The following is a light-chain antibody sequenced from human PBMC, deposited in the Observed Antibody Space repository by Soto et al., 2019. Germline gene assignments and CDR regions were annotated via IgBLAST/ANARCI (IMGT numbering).Light chain of an antibody. CDR2: DAS. Sequence: DIQMTQSPSTLSASVGDRVTITCRASQSISVWLAWYQQKAGKAPKLLIYDASSLESGVPSRFSGSGSGTEFTLTISSLQPDDFATYYCKQYNTFWTFGQGTKVEIK. V-gene: IGKV1-5*01. CDR1: QSISVW. J-gene: IGKJ1*01. CDR3: KQYNTFWT.